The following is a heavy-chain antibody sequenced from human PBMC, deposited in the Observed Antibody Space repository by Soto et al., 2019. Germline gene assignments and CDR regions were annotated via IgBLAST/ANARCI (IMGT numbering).Heavy chain of an antibody. Sequence: KTSETLSLTCAISGGSFSVYYWIWIRQSPEKGLEWLGEVNHAGSSNYNPSLRSRVTISVDTSKNQFSLKLSSVTAADTAVYFCARDSTRRGACDIWGQGTMVTVSS. D-gene: IGHD4-4*01. J-gene: IGHJ3*02. CDR2: VNHAGSS. V-gene: IGHV4-34*01. CDR3: ARDSTRRGACDI. CDR1: GGSFSVYY.